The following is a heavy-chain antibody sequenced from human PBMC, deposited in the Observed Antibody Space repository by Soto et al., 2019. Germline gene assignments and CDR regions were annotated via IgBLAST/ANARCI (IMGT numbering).Heavy chain of an antibody. CDR1: GYSFTSLD. CDR3: ARGVTAGVDY. J-gene: IGHJ4*02. D-gene: IGHD1-26*01. V-gene: IGHV1-8*01. CDR2: MQPSSGRT. Sequence: QVQLVQSGAEVREPGASVKVSCKASGYSFTSLDINWVRQTTGQGLEWMGWMQPSSGRTGYAQKFQGRVTMTRDTSINTAYMELSSLTSDDTAFYYCARGVTAGVDYCGQGTLVTVSS.